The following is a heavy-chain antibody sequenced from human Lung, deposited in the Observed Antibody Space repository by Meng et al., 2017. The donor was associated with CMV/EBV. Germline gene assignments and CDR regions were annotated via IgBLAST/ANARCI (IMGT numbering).Heavy chain of an antibody. CDR2: ISTGGSAI. D-gene: IGHD2-21*01. CDR3: ARDRGHNSYFYFYGMDV. Sequence: AGSLRLXCAAPGFIFSDYYMSWIRQAPGKGLEWVSYISTGGSAIFYADSVEGRFTISRNNAKNTLYLQMNSLRTEDTAVYYCARDRGHNSYFYFYGMDVWGQGTXVTVAS. J-gene: IGHJ6*02. CDR1: GFIFSDYY. V-gene: IGHV3-11*01.